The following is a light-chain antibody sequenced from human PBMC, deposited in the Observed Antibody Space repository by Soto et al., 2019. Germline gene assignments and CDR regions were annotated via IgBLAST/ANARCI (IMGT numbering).Light chain of an antibody. J-gene: IGKJ1*01. CDR2: GAS. Sequence: EIVMTQSPATLSVSPGERATLSYRASQSVSSNLAWYQQKPGQTPRLLMYGASTRATGIPVRFSGSGSGTEFTLTISGLQSEDFAVYYCQQYNNWPRTFGQGTKVEIK. CDR3: QQYNNWPRT. V-gene: IGKV3-15*01. CDR1: QSVSSN.